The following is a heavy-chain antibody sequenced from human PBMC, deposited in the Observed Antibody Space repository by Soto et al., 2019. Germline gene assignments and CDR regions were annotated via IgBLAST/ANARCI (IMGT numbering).Heavy chain of an antibody. V-gene: IGHV4-39*01. D-gene: IGHD6-13*01. CDR1: GGSISSSSYY. Sequence: QLQLQESGPGLVKPSETLSLTCTVSGGSISSSSYYWGWIRQPPGKGLEWIGSIYYSGSTYYNPFLQSRVTISVDTSKNQCSLKLSSVTAADTAVYYCARPGKASSSWPEYFQHWGQGTLVTVSS. J-gene: IGHJ1*01. CDR3: ARPGKASSSWPEYFQH. CDR2: IYYSGST.